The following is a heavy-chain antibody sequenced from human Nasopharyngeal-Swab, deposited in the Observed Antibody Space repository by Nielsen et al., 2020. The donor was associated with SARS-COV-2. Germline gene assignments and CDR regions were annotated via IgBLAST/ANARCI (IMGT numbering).Heavy chain of an antibody. CDR2: IKQDGSEK. Sequence: GGSLRLSCAASGFTFSSYWMSWVRQAPGKGLEWVANIKQDGSEKYYVDSVKGRFTISRDNAKNSLYLQMDSLRAEDTAVYYCARSSRGPYYDFWSGSNYPDYWGQGTLVTVSS. V-gene: IGHV3-7*03. CDR1: GFTFSSYW. D-gene: IGHD3-3*01. J-gene: IGHJ4*02. CDR3: ARSSRGPYYDFWSGSNYPDY.